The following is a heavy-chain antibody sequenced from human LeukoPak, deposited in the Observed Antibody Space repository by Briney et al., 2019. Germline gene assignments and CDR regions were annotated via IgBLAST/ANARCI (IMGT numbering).Heavy chain of an antibody. CDR1: GYTFTSYG. J-gene: IGHJ6*03. CDR3: AKFLYSSSWYLGGDYYYYMDV. D-gene: IGHD6-13*01. Sequence: GASAKVSCKASGYTFTSYGISWVRQAPGQGLEWMGWISAYNGNTNYAQKLQGRVTMTTDTSTSTAYMELRSLRSDDTAVYYCAKFLYSSSWYLGGDYYYYMDVWGKGTTVTVSS. V-gene: IGHV1-18*01. CDR2: ISAYNGNT.